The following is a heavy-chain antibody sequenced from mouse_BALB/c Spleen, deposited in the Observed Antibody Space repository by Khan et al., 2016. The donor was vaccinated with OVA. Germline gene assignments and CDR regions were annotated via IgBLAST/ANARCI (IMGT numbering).Heavy chain of an antibody. J-gene: IGHJ2*01. CDR3: VRGGYDNHYFDY. CDR1: GYIFTSYW. V-gene: IGHV1S132*01. CDR2: IYPGTGSI. D-gene: IGHD2-10*02. Sequence: VQLQESGAELVRPGASVKLSCKTSGYIFTSYWIHWVKQTSGQGLEWIARIYPGTGSIYYNEKFKGKATLTADKSSSTAYTQLSSLKSEDSAVYFCVRGGYDNHYFDYWDQGTTLTVSS.